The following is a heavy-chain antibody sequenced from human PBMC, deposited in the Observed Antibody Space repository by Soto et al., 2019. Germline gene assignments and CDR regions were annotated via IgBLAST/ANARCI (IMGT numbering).Heavy chain of an antibody. Sequence: SETLSLTCTVSGGSISSYYWSWIRQPPGKGLEWIGYIYYSGSTYYNPSLKSRVTISVDTSKNQFSLKLSSVTAADTAVYYCASADCSSTSCYWFDAFDIWGQGTMVTVSS. CDR2: IYYSGST. CDR1: GGSISSYY. V-gene: IGHV4-59*06. CDR3: ASADCSSTSCYWFDAFDI. D-gene: IGHD2-2*01. J-gene: IGHJ3*02.